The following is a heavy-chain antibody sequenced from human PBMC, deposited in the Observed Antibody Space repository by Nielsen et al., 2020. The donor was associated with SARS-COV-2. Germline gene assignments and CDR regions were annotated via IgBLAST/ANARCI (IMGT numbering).Heavy chain of an antibody. D-gene: IGHD3-10*01. Sequence: GESLKISCAASGFTVSSNYMSWVRQAPGKGLEWVSVIYSGGSTYYADSVKGRFTISRDNSKNTLYLQMNSLRAEDTAVYYCARDSEGSGSYYSHFDYWGQGTLVTVSS. CDR2: IYSGGST. CDR1: GFTVSSNY. V-gene: IGHV3-66*01. J-gene: IGHJ4*02. CDR3: ARDSEGSGSYYSHFDY.